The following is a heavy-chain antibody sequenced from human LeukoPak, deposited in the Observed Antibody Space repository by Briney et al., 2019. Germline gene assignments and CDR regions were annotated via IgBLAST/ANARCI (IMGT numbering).Heavy chain of an antibody. D-gene: IGHD1-26*01. CDR3: ATQWELLTRRYFDH. J-gene: IGHJ4*02. CDR2: IIPILGIA. V-gene: IGHV1-69*04. Sequence: SVKVSCKASGGTFSSYAISWVRQAPGQGLEWMGRIIPILGIANYAQKFQGRVTITADKSTSTAYMELSSLRSEDTAVYYCATQWELLTRRYFDHWGQGTLVTVSS. CDR1: GGTFSSYA.